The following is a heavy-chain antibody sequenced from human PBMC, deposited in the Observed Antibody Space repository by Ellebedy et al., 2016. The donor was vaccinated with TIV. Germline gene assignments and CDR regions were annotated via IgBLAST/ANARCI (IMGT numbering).Heavy chain of an antibody. D-gene: IGHD2-15*01. J-gene: IGHJ4*02. CDR2: ISYDGTDK. CDR3: TKDKGTGGSCHDY. CDR1: GFPFSSYG. Sequence: GESLKISCVASGFPFSSYGMHWVRQAPGKGPEWVAIISYDGTDKDYADSVKGRFTISRDNSKNTLYLQMHSLRAEDSAVYYCTKDKGTGGSCHDYWGQGTLVTVSS. V-gene: IGHV3-30*18.